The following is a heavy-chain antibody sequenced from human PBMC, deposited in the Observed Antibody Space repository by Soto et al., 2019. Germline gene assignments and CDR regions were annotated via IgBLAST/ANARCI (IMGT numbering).Heavy chain of an antibody. Sequence: PVGSLRLSCSASGFTFSDENMSWVRQVPGKGLEWVSGISGGGSYIFYADSVQGRFSISRDNAKNSLFLEMNSLRVEDTAVYYCARDSDCHSTSCFFPPPVWXQGTTVTVSS. J-gene: IGHJ6*02. V-gene: IGHV3-21*06. D-gene: IGHD2-2*01. CDR3: ARDSDCHSTSCFFPPPV. CDR1: GFTFSDEN. CDR2: ISGGGSYI.